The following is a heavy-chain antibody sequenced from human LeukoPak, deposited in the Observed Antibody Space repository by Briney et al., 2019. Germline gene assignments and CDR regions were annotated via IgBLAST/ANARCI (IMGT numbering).Heavy chain of an antibody. V-gene: IGHV4-61*02. J-gene: IGHJ6*03. CDR2: IYTSGST. D-gene: IGHD5-18*01. CDR3: ARGEGGYSCGYRPNEHNNYYMAV. CDR1: GGSISSGSYY. Sequence: SETLSLTWTVSGGSISSGSYYWSWIREPAGKGLEWIGRIYTSGSTSYNPSLKSRVTISVDTSKNQFSLKLSSVTAADTAVYFCARGEGGYSCGYRPNEHNNYYMAVWGKGTTVTISS.